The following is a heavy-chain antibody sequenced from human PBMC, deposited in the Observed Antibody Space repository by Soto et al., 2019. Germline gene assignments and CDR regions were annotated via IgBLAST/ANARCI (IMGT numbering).Heavy chain of an antibody. CDR1: GFTFRDYA. D-gene: IGHD2-2*01. CDR3: TREGAYTSPPYYYFYAMDV. V-gene: IGHV3-49*04. J-gene: IGHJ6*01. Sequence: GALRLSCKGSGFTFRDYAISWVRQAPGKGLQWVGFMRAKAFGGTTEYATFVKGRFTISRDDSKSVAYLQMNSLETEDTAVYYCTREGAYTSPPYYYFYAMDVWGQGTRVTVSS. CDR2: MRAKAFGGTT.